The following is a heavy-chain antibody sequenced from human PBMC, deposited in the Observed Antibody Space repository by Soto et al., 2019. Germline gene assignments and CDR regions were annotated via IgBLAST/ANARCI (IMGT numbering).Heavy chain of an antibody. CDR3: ARGGRRGSSSAGGYYYYYYYMDV. J-gene: IGHJ6*03. V-gene: IGHV4-34*01. D-gene: IGHD6-6*01. Sequence: QVQLQQWGAGLLKPSETLSLTCAVYGGSFSGYYWSWIRQPPGKGLEWIGEINHSGSTNYNPSLKSRVTISVDTSKNQCSLKLSSVTAADTAVYYCARGGRRGSSSAGGYYYYYYYMDVWGKGTTVTVSS. CDR2: INHSGST. CDR1: GGSFSGYY.